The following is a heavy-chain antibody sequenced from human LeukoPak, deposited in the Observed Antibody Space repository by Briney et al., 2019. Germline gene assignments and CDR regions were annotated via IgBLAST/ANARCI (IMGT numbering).Heavy chain of an antibody. D-gene: IGHD5-18*01. J-gene: IGHJ4*02. CDR2: IYYSGST. Sequence: SETLSLTCTVSGGSISSYFWSWIRQPPGKGLEWIGYIYYSGSTNYNPSLKSRVTISVDTSKNQFSLKLSSVTAADTAVYYCARLVDTAMVSHWGQGNVVTVSS. CDR3: ARLVDTAMVSH. CDR1: GGSISSYF. V-gene: IGHV4-59*08.